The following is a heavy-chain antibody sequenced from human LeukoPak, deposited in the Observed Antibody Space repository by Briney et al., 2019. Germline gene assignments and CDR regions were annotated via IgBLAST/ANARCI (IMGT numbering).Heavy chain of an antibody. J-gene: IGHJ4*02. CDR3: ARGGMFIAARSYFDY. CDR1: GGSFSGYY. Sequence: SETQSLTCAVYGGSFSGYYWSWIRQPPGKGLEWIGEINHSGSTNYNPSLKSRVTISVDTSKNQFSLKLSSVTAADTAVYYCARGGMFIAARSYFDYWGQGTLVTVSS. V-gene: IGHV4-34*01. CDR2: INHSGST. D-gene: IGHD6-6*01.